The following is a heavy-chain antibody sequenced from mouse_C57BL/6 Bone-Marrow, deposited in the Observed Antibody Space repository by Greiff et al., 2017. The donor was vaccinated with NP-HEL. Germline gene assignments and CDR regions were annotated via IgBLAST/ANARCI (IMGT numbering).Heavy chain of an antibody. V-gene: IGHV3-6*01. D-gene: IGHD2-2*01. Sequence: EVQLQESGPGLVKPSQSLSLTCSVTGYSITSGYYWNWIRQFPGNKLEWMGYISYDGSNNYNPSLKNRISITRDTSKNQFFLKLNSVTTEDTATYYCAREGWLPLFAYWGQGTLVTVSA. CDR1: GYSITSGYY. J-gene: IGHJ3*01. CDR2: ISYDGSN. CDR3: AREGWLPLFAY.